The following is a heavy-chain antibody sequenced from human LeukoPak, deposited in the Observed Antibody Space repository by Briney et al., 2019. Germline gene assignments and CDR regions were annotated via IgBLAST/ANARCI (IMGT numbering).Heavy chain of an antibody. V-gene: IGHV1-18*01. Sequence: GASVKVSCKASGYTFTSYGISWVRQAPGQGLEWMGWISAYNGNTNYAQKLQGRVTMTTDTSTSTAYMELRSLRSDDTAVYYCARDRGHPSTHHSGGRYTSAVAGTYYYYGMDVWGQGTTVTVSS. D-gene: IGHD6-19*01. CDR1: GYTFTSYG. CDR2: ISAYNGNT. CDR3: ARDRGHPSTHHSGGRYTSAVAGTYYYYGMDV. J-gene: IGHJ6*02.